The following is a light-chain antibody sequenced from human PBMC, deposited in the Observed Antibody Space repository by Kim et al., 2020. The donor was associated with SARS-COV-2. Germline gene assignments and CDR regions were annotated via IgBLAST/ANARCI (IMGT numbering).Light chain of an antibody. CDR2: DVS. CDR3: SSYTSSSTVV. J-gene: IGLJ2*01. Sequence: GKAITISCTGSSSDVGGYNYVSWYQQHPGKAPKLMICDVSNRPSGVSNRFSGSKSGNTASLTISGLQAEDEADYYCSSYTSSSTVVFGGGTQLTVL. V-gene: IGLV2-14*03. CDR1: SSDVGGYNY.